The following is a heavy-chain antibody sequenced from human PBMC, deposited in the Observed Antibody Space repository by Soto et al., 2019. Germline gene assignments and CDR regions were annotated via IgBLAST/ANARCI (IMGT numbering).Heavy chain of an antibody. CDR2: IIPIFGTA. Sequence: QVQLVQSGAEVKKPGSSVKVSCKASGGTFSSYAISWVRQAPGQGLEWMGGIIPIFGTANYAQKFQGRVTITAXXXTXXAYMELSSLRSEDTAVYYCATTPPVGGYYYSGMDVWGQGTTVTVSS. CDR3: ATTPPVGGYYYSGMDV. J-gene: IGHJ6*02. D-gene: IGHD1-26*01. V-gene: IGHV1-69*12. CDR1: GGTFSSYA.